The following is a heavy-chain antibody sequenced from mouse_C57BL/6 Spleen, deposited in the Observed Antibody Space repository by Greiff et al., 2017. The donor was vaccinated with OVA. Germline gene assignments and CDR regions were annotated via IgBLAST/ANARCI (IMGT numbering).Heavy chain of an antibody. CDR2: IYPGSGST. D-gene: IGHD1-1*01. V-gene: IGHV1-55*01. CDR3: ARNHYGSSPWYAMDY. Sequence: QVQLQQPGAELVKPGASVKMSCKASGYTFTSYWITWVKQRPGQGLEWIGDIYPGSGSTNYNETFKSKATLTVDTSSSTAYMQLSSLTSEDSAVYYCARNHYGSSPWYAMDYWGQGTSVTVSS. J-gene: IGHJ4*01. CDR1: GYTFTSYW.